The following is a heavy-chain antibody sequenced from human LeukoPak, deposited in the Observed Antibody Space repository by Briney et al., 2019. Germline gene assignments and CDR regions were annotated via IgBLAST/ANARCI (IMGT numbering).Heavy chain of an antibody. J-gene: IGHJ4*02. Sequence: GGSLRLSCPASGFTFSSYSMNWVRQAPGKGLEWVSSISSSSYIYYADSVKGRFTISRDNAKNSLYLQMNSLRAEDTAVYYCARDWDSSGPYYFDYWGQGTLVTVSS. CDR2: ISSSSYI. V-gene: IGHV3-21*01. CDR3: ARDWDSSGPYYFDY. CDR1: GFTFSSYS. D-gene: IGHD6-19*01.